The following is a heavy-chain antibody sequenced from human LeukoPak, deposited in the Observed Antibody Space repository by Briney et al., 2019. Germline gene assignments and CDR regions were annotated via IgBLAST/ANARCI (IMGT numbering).Heavy chain of an antibody. V-gene: IGHV3-30*03. CDR1: GFTFSSYG. CDR2: ISYDGSNK. Sequence: GRSLRLSCAASGFTFSSYGMHWVRQAPGKGLEWVAVISYDGSNKYYADSVKGRFTISRDNSKNTLYLQMNSLRAEDTAVYYCARDSDQRTYYSWGKYDFWSGYPNYYFDYWGQGTLVTVSS. CDR3: ARDSDQRTYYSWGKYDFWSGYPNYYFDY. J-gene: IGHJ4*02. D-gene: IGHD3-3*01.